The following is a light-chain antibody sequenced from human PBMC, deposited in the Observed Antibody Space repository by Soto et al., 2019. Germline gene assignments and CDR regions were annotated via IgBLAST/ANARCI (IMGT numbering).Light chain of an antibody. Sequence: QSVLTQPASVSFSPGLSITISCSRTISDFAVYNYVSWYQQHPGKAPKLMLYGVSKRPSGVSNRFSGSKSGNRASLTISGLQAEDAADYYCSSHTTSSALQVFGTGTKVTVL. CDR2: GVS. CDR1: ISDFAVYNY. J-gene: IGLJ1*01. CDR3: SSHTTSSALQV. V-gene: IGLV2-14*01.